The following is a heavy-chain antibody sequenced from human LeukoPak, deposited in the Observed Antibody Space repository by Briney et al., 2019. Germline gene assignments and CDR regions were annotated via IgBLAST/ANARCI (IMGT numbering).Heavy chain of an antibody. Sequence: SETLSLTCTVSGGSISSYYWSWIRQPPGKGLEWIGYIHYSGSTNYNPPLKSRVTISVDTSKNQFSLKLSSVTAADTAVYYCAREYSSSFDYWGQGTLVTVSS. CDR2: IHYSGST. CDR3: AREYSSSFDY. J-gene: IGHJ4*02. V-gene: IGHV4-59*01. CDR1: GGSISSYY. D-gene: IGHD6-6*01.